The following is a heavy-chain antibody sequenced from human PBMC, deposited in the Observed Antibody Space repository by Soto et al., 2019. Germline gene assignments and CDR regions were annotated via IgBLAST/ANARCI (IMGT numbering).Heavy chain of an antibody. CDR1: GGYISCGYYS. CDR3: ATYRKFFQI. Sequence: SETLSRTCAVSGGYISCGYYSGIWIRQPPGKVLEWIGFIYNSGSTYYNSSPKSRVTISVDRSKNHFFLNLTSVTAADTAVYYCATYRKFFQIWGQGTKVTFSS. CDR2: IYNSGST. J-gene: IGHJ3*02. V-gene: IGHV4-30-2*01.